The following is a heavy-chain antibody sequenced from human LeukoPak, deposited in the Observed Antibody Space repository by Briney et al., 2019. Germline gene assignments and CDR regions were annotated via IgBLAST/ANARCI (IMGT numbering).Heavy chain of an antibody. Sequence: GRSLRLSCAASGFTFSSYAMHWVRQAPGKGLEWAAVIWYDGSNKYYADSVKGRFTISRDNSKNTLYLQMNSLRAEDTAVYYCAREKGFAGYSYVFDYWGQGTLVTVSS. V-gene: IGHV3-33*08. CDR1: GFTFSSYA. J-gene: IGHJ4*02. D-gene: IGHD5-18*01. CDR2: IWYDGSNK. CDR3: AREKGFAGYSYVFDY.